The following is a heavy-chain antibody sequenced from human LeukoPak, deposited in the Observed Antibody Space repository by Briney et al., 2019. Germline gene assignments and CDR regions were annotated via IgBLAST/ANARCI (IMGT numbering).Heavy chain of an antibody. D-gene: IGHD5-12*01. V-gene: IGHV4-59*01. Sequence: SETLSLTCTVSGGSISSYYWSWIRQPPGKGLEWIGYIYYSGSTNYNPSLKSRVTISVDTSKNRFSLKLSSVTAADTAVYYCARDGLGRGYDPLDYWGQGTLVTVSS. CDR3: ARDGLGRGYDPLDY. CDR2: IYYSGST. CDR1: GGSISSYY. J-gene: IGHJ4*02.